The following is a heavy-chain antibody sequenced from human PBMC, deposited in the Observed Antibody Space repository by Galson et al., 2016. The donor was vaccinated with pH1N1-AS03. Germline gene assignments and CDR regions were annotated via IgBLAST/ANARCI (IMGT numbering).Heavy chain of an antibody. CDR1: GFTFNNFA. J-gene: IGHJ2*01. V-gene: IGHV3-23*01. Sequence: SLRLSCAASGFTFNNFAMGWVRQAPGKGLEWVSGISSSGATTNYAESVRGRFTISRDTSKKTMHLQMNSLRGEDTALYYCAKWSYRFDSSGYVGYFDLWGRGTLVTVS. CDR3: AKWSYRFDSSGYVGYFDL. CDR2: ISSSGATT. D-gene: IGHD3-22*01.